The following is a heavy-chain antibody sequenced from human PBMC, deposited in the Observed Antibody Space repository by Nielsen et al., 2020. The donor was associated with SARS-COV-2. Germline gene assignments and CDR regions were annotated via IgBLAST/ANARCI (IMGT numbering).Heavy chain of an antibody. CDR1: GFTFSSYG. CDR2: IWYDGSNK. CDR3: AYFGYSGCFVD. Sequence: GESLKISCAASGFTFSSYGMHWVRQAPGKGLEWVAVIWYDGSNKYYADSVKGRFTISRDNSKNTLYLQMNSLRAEDTAVYYCAYFGYSGCFVDWGQGTLVTVSS. V-gene: IGHV3-33*01. D-gene: IGHD3-10*01. J-gene: IGHJ4*02.